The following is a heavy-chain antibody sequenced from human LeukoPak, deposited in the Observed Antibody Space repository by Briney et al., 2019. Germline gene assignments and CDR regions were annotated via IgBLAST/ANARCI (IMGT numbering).Heavy chain of an antibody. D-gene: IGHD3-9*01. CDR2: ISGSGGST. Sequence: PSGGSLRLSCAASGFTFSSYAMSWVRQAPGKGLEWVSAISGSGGSTYYADSVKGRFTISRDNTKNSLYLQMNSLTAEDTAMYYCAKDGDGYHNWGQGALVTVSS. CDR3: AKDGDGYHN. V-gene: IGHV3-23*01. J-gene: IGHJ4*02. CDR1: GFTFSSYA.